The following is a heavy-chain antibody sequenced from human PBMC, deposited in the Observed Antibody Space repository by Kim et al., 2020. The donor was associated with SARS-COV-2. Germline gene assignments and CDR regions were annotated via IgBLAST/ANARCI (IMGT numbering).Heavy chain of an antibody. Sequence: GGSLRLSCAASGFTFSSYVMSWVRQAPGKGLEWVSAISGSGGSTYYADSVKGRFTTSRDNTKNTLYLQMNSLRVEDTAVYYCAIDLGYSYGETDYWGQGTLVSVSS. CDR3: AIDLGYSYGETDY. D-gene: IGHD5-18*01. V-gene: IGHV3-23*01. CDR1: GFTFSSYV. J-gene: IGHJ4*02. CDR2: ISGSGGST.